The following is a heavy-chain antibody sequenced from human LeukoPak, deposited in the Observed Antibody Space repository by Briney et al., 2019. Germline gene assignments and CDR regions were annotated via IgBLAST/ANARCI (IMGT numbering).Heavy chain of an antibody. CDR1: GGSISSYY. J-gene: IGHJ5*02. D-gene: IGHD3-16*01. Sequence: SETLSLTCTVSGGSISSYYWSWIRQPPRKGLEWIGYIYYSGSTNYNPSLKSRVTISVDTSKNQFSLKLSSVTAADTAVYYCARRGPPNWFDPWGQGTLVTVSS. CDR3: ARRGPPNWFDP. V-gene: IGHV4-59*08. CDR2: IYYSGST.